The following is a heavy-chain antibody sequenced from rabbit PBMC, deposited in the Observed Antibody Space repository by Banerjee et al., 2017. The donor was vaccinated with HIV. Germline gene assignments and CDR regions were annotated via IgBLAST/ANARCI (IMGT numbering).Heavy chain of an antibody. CDR2: TWTGSGST. J-gene: IGHJ4*01. CDR3: ARDYAGYAYITDL. D-gene: IGHD6-1*01. V-gene: IGHV1S40*01. Sequence: QSLEESGGDLVKPGASLTLTCTASGFSFSSGYWICWVRQAPGKGLQWIGCTWTGSGSTYYASWVNGRFSISKTSSTTVTLQMTSLTAADTATYFCARDYAGYAYITDLWGPGTLVTVS. CDR1: GFSFSSGYW.